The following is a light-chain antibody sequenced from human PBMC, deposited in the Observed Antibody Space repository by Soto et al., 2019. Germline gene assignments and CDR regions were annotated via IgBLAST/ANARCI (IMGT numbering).Light chain of an antibody. Sequence: EIVMTQSPATLSLSPGERATLSCRASQTVASNIAWYQQKPGQAPRLLIHGASTRATGVSARFSGTGSGTEFPLTISSLQYEDFAVYYCQQYHNWPPQYTFGQGTRLQIK. V-gene: IGKV3-15*01. J-gene: IGKJ2*01. CDR2: GAS. CDR3: QQYHNWPPQYT. CDR1: QTVASN.